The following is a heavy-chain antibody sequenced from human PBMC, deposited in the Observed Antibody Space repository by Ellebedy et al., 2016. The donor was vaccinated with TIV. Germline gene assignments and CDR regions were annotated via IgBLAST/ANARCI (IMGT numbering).Heavy chain of an antibody. CDR2: LSSGGST. CDR3: ARRDFRPGSSLWGAFDI. J-gene: IGHJ3*02. D-gene: IGHD3/OR15-3a*01. CDR1: GGSIRSSGTF. V-gene: IGHV4-39*01. Sequence: SETLSLTCIVSGGSIRSSGTFWGWVRQSPGKGLEWVGSLSSGGSTFYNPSLKSRLTISGDTSRNQFSLSLTSVTAADTAIYYCARRDFRPGSSLWGAFDIWGQGTMVTVSS.